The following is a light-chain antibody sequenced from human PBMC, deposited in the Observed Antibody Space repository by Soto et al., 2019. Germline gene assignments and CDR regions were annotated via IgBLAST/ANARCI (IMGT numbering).Light chain of an antibody. CDR3: QQYSSYPET. CDR2: EAS. J-gene: IGKJ1*01. V-gene: IGKV1-5*03. Sequence: DILMTSAPATLSASVGDRVTITCRASQSISSWLAWYQQKPGKAPNLLIYEASRLESAVPSRFSGSASGTEFTLTINSLQPDDFATYYCQQYSSYPETFGQGTKVDIK. CDR1: QSISSW.